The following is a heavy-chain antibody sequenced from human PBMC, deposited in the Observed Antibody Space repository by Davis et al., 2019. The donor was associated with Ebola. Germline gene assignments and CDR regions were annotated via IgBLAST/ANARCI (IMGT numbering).Heavy chain of an antibody. CDR1: GGSISSYY. CDR2: IYYSGST. CDR3: ARHGYYYDSSGYYSGDFDY. J-gene: IGHJ4*02. D-gene: IGHD3-22*01. Sequence: SETLSLTCTVSGGSISSYYWSWIRQPPGKGLEWIGYIYYSGSTNYNPSLKSRVTISVDTSKNQFSLKLSSVTAAATAVYYCARHGYYYDSSGYYSGDFDYWGQGTLVTVSS. V-gene: IGHV4-59*08.